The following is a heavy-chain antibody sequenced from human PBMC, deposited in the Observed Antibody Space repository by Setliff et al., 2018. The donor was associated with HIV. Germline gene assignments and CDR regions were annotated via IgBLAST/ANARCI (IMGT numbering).Heavy chain of an antibody. Sequence: PGGSLRLSCAASGFTFSDYYMSWLRQAPGKELEWVSYISRDGNTIYYADSVKGRFTISRDNAKNSLYLQLNSLRPEDTAVYYCARDKDEDYGSTSFDYWGQGILVTVSS. CDR1: GFTFSDYY. CDR2: ISRDGNTI. J-gene: IGHJ4*02. CDR3: ARDKDEDYGSTSFDY. D-gene: IGHD4-17*01. V-gene: IGHV3-11*01.